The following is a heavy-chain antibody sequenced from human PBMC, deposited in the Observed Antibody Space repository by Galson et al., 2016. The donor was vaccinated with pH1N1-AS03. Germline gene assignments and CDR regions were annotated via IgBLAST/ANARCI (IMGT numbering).Heavy chain of an antibody. Sequence: QSGAEVKKPGDSLTISCQASGYIFTSFWIGWVRQMPGKGLEWMGIIYPDDSDTRYSPSFQGQVTISADKSITTAYLQWTSLKASDTAIYYCAKRYGYYFDYWGQGTPVTGSS. CDR3: AKRYGYYFDY. D-gene: IGHD2-15*01. J-gene: IGHJ4*02. CDR2: IYPDDSDT. V-gene: IGHV5-51*01. CDR1: GYIFTSFW.